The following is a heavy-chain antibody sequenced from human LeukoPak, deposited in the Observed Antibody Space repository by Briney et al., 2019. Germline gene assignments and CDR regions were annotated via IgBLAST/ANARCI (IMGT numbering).Heavy chain of an antibody. CDR1: GFTFSSYA. D-gene: IGHD5-18*01. CDR3: ARRIQLWYTSSWFDP. CDR2: ISGSGGST. Sequence: GGSLRLSCAASGFTFSSYAMSWVRQAPGKGLEWVSAISGSGGSTYYADSVKGRFTISRDNSKNTLYLQMNSLRAEDTAVYYCARRIQLWYTSSWFDPWGQGTLVTVSS. J-gene: IGHJ5*02. V-gene: IGHV3-23*01.